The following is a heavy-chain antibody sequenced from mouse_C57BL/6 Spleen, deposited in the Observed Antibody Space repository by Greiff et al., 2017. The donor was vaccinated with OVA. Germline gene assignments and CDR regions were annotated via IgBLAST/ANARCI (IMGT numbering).Heavy chain of an antibody. J-gene: IGHJ3*01. CDR3: ARHEGYGYDAWFAY. CDR1: EYEFPSHD. Sequence: EVKVVESGGGLVQPGESLKLSCESNEYEFPSHDMSWVRKTPEKRLELVAAINSDGGSTYYPDTMERRFIISRDNTKKTLYLQMSSLRSEDTALYYCARHEGYGYDAWFAYWGQGTLVTVSA. CDR2: INSDGGST. D-gene: IGHD2-2*01. V-gene: IGHV5-2*01.